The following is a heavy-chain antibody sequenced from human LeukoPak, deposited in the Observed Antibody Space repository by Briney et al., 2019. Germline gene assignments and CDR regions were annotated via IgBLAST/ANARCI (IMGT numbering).Heavy chain of an antibody. Sequence: GGSLRLSCVASRFTFSNRYMTWIRQAQGKGLEWVARISDDSTYTNYAESVKGRFSISRDNAKKSLYLQMDSLRAEDTAVYYCARDMAALDYWGPGTLVTVSS. CDR2: ISDDSTYT. CDR1: RFTFSNRY. V-gene: IGHV3-11*06. CDR3: ARDMAALDY. D-gene: IGHD2-15*01. J-gene: IGHJ4*02.